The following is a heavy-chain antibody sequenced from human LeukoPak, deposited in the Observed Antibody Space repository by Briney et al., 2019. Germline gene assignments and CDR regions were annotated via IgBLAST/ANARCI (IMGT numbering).Heavy chain of an antibody. CDR3: ARDIPVVPGGEPYYYYYYGMDV. Sequence: SSVNVSCKASVGTFSSYAIGWVRQAPGQPLEWMGRIIPILVIANYAQKFQGRVTITADKSTSTAYMELSSLRSEDTAVYYCARDIPVVPGGEPYYYYYYGMDVWGQGTTVTVSS. V-gene: IGHV1-69*04. CDR2: IIPILVIA. CDR1: VGTFSSYA. D-gene: IGHD2-2*01. J-gene: IGHJ6*02.